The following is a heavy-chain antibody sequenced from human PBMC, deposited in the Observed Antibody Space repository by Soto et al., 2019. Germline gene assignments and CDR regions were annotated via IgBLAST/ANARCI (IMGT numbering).Heavy chain of an antibody. V-gene: IGHV3-48*02. CDR2: ISGSSDTI. D-gene: IGHD6-13*01. CDR1: GFTLISYN. J-gene: IGHJ6*02. CDR3: ARDHGGSTWFVGIYYYFGVDV. Sequence: GGSLRLSCAASGFTLISYNMNWVLQAPGKGLEWVSYISGSSDTIYYADSVKGRFTISRDNAKNSLYLQMDSLRDEDTAVYYCARDHGGSTWFVGIYYYFGVDVWGQGTTVTVSS.